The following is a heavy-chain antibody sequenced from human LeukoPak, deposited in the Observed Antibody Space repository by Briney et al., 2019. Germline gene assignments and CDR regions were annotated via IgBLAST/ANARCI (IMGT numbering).Heavy chain of an antibody. J-gene: IGHJ4*02. V-gene: IGHV4-31*03. D-gene: IGHD2-21*02. CDR3: ARASCGGGYCSFFAY. CDR1: GDSIGSGGSH. CDR2: IFHSGTA. Sequence: ASETVSLTCTVSGDSIGSGGSHWRWIRQHPGKGLEWIGYIFHSGTAYYNPSLESRVIISVDTSKNQYSLSLSSVTAADTAVYYCARASCGGGYCSFFAYWGRGSLVTVSS.